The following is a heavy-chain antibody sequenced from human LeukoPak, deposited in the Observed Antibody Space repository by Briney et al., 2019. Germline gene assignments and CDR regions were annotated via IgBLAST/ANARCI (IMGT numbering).Heavy chain of an antibody. V-gene: IGHV4-59*01. CDR1: GGSISSYY. J-gene: IGHJ4*02. CDR3: ARADDSSGYYFDY. D-gene: IGHD3-22*01. CDR2: IYYSGIT. Sequence: SETLSLTCTVSGGSISSYYWNWIRQPPGKGLEWIGYIYYSGITNYNPSLKSRVTISVDTSKSQFSLKLSSVTAADTAVYYCARADDSSGYYFDYWGQGTLVTVSS.